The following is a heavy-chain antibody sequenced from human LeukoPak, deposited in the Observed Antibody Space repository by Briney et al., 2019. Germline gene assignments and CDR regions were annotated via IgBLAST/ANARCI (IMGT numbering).Heavy chain of an antibody. Sequence: SQTLSLTCTVSGGSISSGDYYRSWIRQPPGKGLEWIGYIYYSGSTYYNPSLKSRVTISVDTSKNQFSLKLSSVTAADTAVYYCASYGSGSYYMRYFDYWGQGTLVTVSS. CDR1: GGSISSGDYY. D-gene: IGHD1-26*01. V-gene: IGHV4-30-4*08. CDR3: ASYGSGSYYMRYFDY. J-gene: IGHJ4*02. CDR2: IYYSGST.